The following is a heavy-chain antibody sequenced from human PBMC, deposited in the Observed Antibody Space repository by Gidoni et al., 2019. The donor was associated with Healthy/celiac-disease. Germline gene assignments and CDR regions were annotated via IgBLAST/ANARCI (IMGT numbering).Heavy chain of an antibody. J-gene: IGHJ4*01. Sequence: EVQLLESGGGLVQPGGSLRLSCAASGFTFSSYAMSWVRQAPGKGLEWVSVISGRGGSTYYADSVKGRFTISRDNSKNTLYLQMNSLRAEDTAVYYCAKDLASRPRNYFDYWGQGTLVTVSS. CDR1: GFTFSSYA. CDR3: AKDLASRPRNYFDY. CDR2: ISGRGGST. V-gene: IGHV3-23*01.